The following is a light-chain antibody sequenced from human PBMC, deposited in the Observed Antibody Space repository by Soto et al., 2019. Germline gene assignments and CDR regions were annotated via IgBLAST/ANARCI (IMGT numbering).Light chain of an antibody. CDR3: QQYDSYWT. CDR2: KAS. J-gene: IGKJ1*01. V-gene: IGKV1-5*03. CDR1: QSVSVW. Sequence: DIKMTQSPSTLSASVGDTVTITCRASQSVSVWLAWYQQKPGKAPKLLIYKASRLESGVPSRFSGRGSGTESTLTISSLQSEDFATYYCQQYDSYWTFGQGTTVDIK.